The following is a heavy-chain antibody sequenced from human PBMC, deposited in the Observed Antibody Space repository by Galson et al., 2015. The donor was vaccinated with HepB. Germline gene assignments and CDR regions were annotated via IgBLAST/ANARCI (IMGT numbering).Heavy chain of an antibody. CDR3: ARGIPTNRHCSSTSCSHFDY. V-gene: IGHV1-2*02. D-gene: IGHD2-2*01. CDR1: GYTFTGYY. J-gene: IGHJ4*02. Sequence: SVKVSCKASGYTFTGYYMHWVRQAPGQGLEWMGWINPNSGGTNYAQKFQGRVTMTRDTSISTAYMELSRLRSDDTAVYYCARGIPTNRHCSSTSCSHFDYWGQGTLVTVSS. CDR2: INPNSGGT.